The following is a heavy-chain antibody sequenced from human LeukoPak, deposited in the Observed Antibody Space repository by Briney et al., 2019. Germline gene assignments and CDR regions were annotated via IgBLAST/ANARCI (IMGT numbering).Heavy chain of an antibody. CDR1: GFTFSDYY. Sequence: GGSLRLSCAASGFTFSDYYMSWIRQAPGKGLGWVSYISSSSSYTNYADSVKGRFTISRDNAKNSLYLQMNSLRAEDTAVYYCARHGPWDYGGNSGEWFDPWGQGTLVTVSS. CDR3: ARHGPWDYGGNSGEWFDP. J-gene: IGHJ5*02. CDR2: ISSSSSYT. D-gene: IGHD4-23*01. V-gene: IGHV3-11*06.